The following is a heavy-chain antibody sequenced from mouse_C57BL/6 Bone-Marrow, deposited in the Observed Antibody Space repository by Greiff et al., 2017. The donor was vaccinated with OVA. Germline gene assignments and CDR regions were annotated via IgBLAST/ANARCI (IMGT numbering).Heavy chain of an antibody. D-gene: IGHD3-2*02. CDR3: ARDGGYPFAY. CDR1: GYSITSGYD. V-gene: IGHV3-1*01. Sequence: EVQGVESGPGMVKPSQSLSLTCTVTGYSITSGYDWHWIRHFPGNKLEWMGYISYSGSTNYNPSLKSRISITHDTSKNHFFLKLNSVTTEDTATYYCARDGGYPFAYWGQGTLVTVSA. J-gene: IGHJ3*01. CDR2: ISYSGST.